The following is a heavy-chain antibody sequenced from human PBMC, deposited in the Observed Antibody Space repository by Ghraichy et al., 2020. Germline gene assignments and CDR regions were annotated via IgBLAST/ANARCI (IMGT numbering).Heavy chain of an antibody. CDR1: GFTFSSYW. V-gene: IGHV3-7*01. CDR2: IKQDGRES. Sequence: GGSLRLSCAASGFTFSSYWMSWVRQTPGKGLEWVANIKQDGRESYCVDSVKGRFTISKDNAKSSLYLQMNSLRAEDTAVYYCARVRSYGFDYWGQGTLVTVSS. CDR3: ARVRSYGFDY. D-gene: IGHD5-18*01. J-gene: IGHJ4*02.